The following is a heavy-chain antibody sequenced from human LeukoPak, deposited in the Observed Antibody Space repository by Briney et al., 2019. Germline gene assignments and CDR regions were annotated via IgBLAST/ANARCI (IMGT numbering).Heavy chain of an antibody. V-gene: IGHV4-39*07. CDR2: IYYSGST. Sequence: SETLSLTCTVSGGSISSSSYYWGWIRQPPGKGLEWIGSIYYSGSTYYNPSLKSRVTISVDTSKNQFSLKLSSVTAADTAVYYCASPIVGATSFDYWGQGTLVTVSS. CDR3: ASPIVGATSFDY. J-gene: IGHJ4*02. CDR1: GGSISSSSYY. D-gene: IGHD1-26*01.